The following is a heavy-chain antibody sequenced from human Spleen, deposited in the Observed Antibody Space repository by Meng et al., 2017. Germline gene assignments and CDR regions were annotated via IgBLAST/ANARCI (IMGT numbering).Heavy chain of an antibody. CDR2: INHSGST. CDR3: ARGPTTMAHDFDY. D-gene: IGHD4-11*01. J-gene: IGHJ4*02. V-gene: IGHV4-34*01. CDR1: GGSFSDYY. Sequence: QVQLQQWGAGLLKPAETLSLGCVVSGGSFSDYYWSWIRQPPGKGLEWIGEINHSGSTNYNPSLESRATISVDTSQNNLSLKLSSVTAADSAVYYCARGPTTMAHDFDYWGQGTLVTVSS.